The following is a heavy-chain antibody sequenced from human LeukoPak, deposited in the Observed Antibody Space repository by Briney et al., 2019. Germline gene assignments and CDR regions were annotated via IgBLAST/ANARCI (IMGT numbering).Heavy chain of an antibody. CDR1: GYSLNNHD. D-gene: IGHD3-10*01. J-gene: IGHJ4*02. Sequence: PGGSLRLSCAASGYSLNNHDINWVRQAPGKGLEWVSFISITGTSIHYADAVKGRFTISRDNAKNSLDLQMNNLRGEDTAIYYCLTNEWVGGSLHVCWGQGILVTVSS. V-gene: IGHV3-48*03. CDR3: LTNEWVGGSLHVC. CDR2: ISITGTSI.